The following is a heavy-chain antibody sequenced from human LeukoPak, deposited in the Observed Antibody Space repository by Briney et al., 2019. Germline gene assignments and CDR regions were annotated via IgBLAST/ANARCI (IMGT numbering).Heavy chain of an antibody. CDR3: ARDSFVSSPYYGMDV. V-gene: IGHV3-21*01. CDR2: ISSSSSYI. D-gene: IGHD3-16*01. J-gene: IGHJ6*02. CDR1: GFTFSSYS. Sequence: GGSLRLSCAASGFTFSSYSMNWVRQAPGKGLEWGSSISSSSSYIYYADSVKGRVTISRDNAKNSLYLQMNSLRAEDTAGYYCARDSFVSSPYYGMDVWGQGTTVTVSS.